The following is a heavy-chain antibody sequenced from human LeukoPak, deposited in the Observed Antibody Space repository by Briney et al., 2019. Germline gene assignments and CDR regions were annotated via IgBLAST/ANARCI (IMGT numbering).Heavy chain of an antibody. Sequence: PGGSLRLSCAASGFTFSNHWMSWVRQAPEKGLEWVANIKQEGSEKYYVDSVKGRFTISRDNAKNSLYLQMSNLRVEDTAVYFCATGEIPGGYWGQGTLVTVSS. J-gene: IGHJ4*02. CDR1: GFTFSNHW. CDR3: ATGEIPGGY. D-gene: IGHD3-16*01. CDR2: IKQEGSEK. V-gene: IGHV3-7*01.